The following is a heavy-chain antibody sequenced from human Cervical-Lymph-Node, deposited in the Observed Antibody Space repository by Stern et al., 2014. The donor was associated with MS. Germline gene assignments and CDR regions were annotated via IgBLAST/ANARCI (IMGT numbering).Heavy chain of an antibody. D-gene: IGHD6-13*01. CDR1: GYTFTSYY. V-gene: IGHV1-46*01. CDR2: SNPSGGTT. Sequence: VQLVESGAEVKKPGASVKVSCKASGYTFTSYYMHWARQAPGQGLEWMGISNPSGGTTSYEQKFQGRVTMTRDTSTSTVYMELSSLRSEDTAVYYCARDLGGIADFDYWGQGTLVTVSS. J-gene: IGHJ4*02. CDR3: ARDLGGIADFDY.